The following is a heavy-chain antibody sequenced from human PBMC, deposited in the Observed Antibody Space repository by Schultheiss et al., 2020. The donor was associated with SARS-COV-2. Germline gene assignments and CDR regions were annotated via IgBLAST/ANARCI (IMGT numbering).Heavy chain of an antibody. V-gene: IGHV7-4-1*02. CDR1: GYTFTSYG. J-gene: IGHJ4*02. CDR3: ARVKTGWFGEL. Sequence: ASVKVSCKASGYTFTSYGISWVRQAPGQGLEWMGWINTNTGNPTYAQGFTGRFVFSLDTSVSTAYLQISSLKAEDTAVYYCARVKTGWFGELWGQGTLVTVSS. D-gene: IGHD3-10*01. CDR2: INTNTGNP.